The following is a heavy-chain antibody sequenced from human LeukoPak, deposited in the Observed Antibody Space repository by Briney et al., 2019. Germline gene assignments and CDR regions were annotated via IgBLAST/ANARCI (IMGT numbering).Heavy chain of an antibody. D-gene: IGHD3-22*01. Sequence: GGSLRLSCAASGFTFSSYAMSWVRQAPGKGLEWVSAISGSGGSTYYADSVKGRFTISRDNSKNTLYLQMNSLRTDDTAVYYCGRDSTSGYYWTLWGQGTLVTVSS. CDR2: ISGSGGST. CDR3: GRDSTSGYYWTL. J-gene: IGHJ4*02. CDR1: GFTFSSYA. V-gene: IGHV3-23*01.